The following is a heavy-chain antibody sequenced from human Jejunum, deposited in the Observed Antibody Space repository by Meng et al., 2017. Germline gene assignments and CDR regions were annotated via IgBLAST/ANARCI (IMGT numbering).Heavy chain of an antibody. J-gene: IGHJ4*02. V-gene: IGHV3-23*01. Sequence: GESLKISCAASGFTFSSYAMGWVRQAPGKGLNWVSGIIGSGGATHYADSVKGRFSISRDNSKNTTYLQLNSLGVEDTAIYYCVKDRYYYDSSGRQYYFDSWGQGTLVTVSS. CDR1: GFTFSSYA. CDR3: VKDRYYYDSSGRQYYFDS. D-gene: IGHD3-22*01. CDR2: IIGSGGAT.